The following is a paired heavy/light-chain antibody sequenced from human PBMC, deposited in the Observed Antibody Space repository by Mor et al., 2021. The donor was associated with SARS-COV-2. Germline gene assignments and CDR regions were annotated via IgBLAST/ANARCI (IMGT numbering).Light chain of an antibody. CDR3: QQLNSYPLT. CDR1: QGISSY. Sequence: DIQLTQSPSFLSASVGDRVTITCRASQGISSYLAWYQQKPGKAPKLLIYAASTLQSGVPSRFSASGFGTEFTLTISSLQPEDFASYYCQQLNSYPLTFGGGTKVEIK. CDR2: AAS. V-gene: IGKV1-9*01. J-gene: IGKJ4*01.
Heavy chain of an antibody. D-gene: IGHD1-26*01. V-gene: IGHV3-11*01. CDR3: ARAGGYNSRWFDP. CDR1: GFTFSDYN. J-gene: IGHJ5*02. Sequence: QVQLVESGGGLVKPGGSLRLSCAASGFTFSDYNMNWIRQAPGKGLEWVSYISSSSTTIYYADSVKGRFTTSRDNAKKSLYLQMNSLRAEDTAVYYCARAGGYNSRWFDPWGQGTLVTVSS. CDR2: ISSSSTTI.